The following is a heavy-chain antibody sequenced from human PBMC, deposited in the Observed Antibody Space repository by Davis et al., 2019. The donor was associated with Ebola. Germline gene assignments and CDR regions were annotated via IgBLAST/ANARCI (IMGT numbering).Heavy chain of an antibody. CDR3: ASISRYYYYGMDV. CDR1: GFAFSSYG. V-gene: IGHV3-30*03. J-gene: IGHJ6*02. D-gene: IGHD3-16*01. Sequence: GGSLRLSCAASGFAFSSYGMHWVRQAPGKGLEWVAVISYDGSNKYYADSVKGRFTISRDNSKNTLYLQMNSLRAEDTAVYYCASISRYYYYGMDVWGQGTTVTVSS. CDR2: ISYDGSNK.